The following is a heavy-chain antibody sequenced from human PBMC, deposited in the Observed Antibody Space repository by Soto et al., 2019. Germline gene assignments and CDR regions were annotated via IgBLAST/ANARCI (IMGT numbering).Heavy chain of an antibody. V-gene: IGHV5-10-1*01. CDR1: GYRFTNYW. D-gene: IGHD3-16*01. Sequence: PGESLKISCQASGYRFTNYWIDWVRQMPGKGLEWMGRIDPSDSYTNYSPSFQGHVTISADKSISTAYLQWSSLKASDTAMYYCARRESSSDYYGMDVWGQGTTVTVSS. CDR3: ARRESSSDYYGMDV. CDR2: IDPSDSYT. J-gene: IGHJ6*02.